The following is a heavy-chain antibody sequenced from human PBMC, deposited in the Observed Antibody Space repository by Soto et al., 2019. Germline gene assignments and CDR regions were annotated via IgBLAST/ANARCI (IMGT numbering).Heavy chain of an antibody. CDR1: GGSVSSGAYY. CDR2: IYYSGST. CDR3: ARARLRAVYAFDI. J-gene: IGHJ3*02. D-gene: IGHD5-12*01. V-gene: IGHV4-31*03. Sequence: LSLTCTVSGGSVSSGAYYWTWIRQRPGKGLEWIGYIYYSGSTYYSPSLKSRLSISLDTSKNQFSLRLSSVTAADTAMYYCARARLRAVYAFDIWGQGTMVTVSS.